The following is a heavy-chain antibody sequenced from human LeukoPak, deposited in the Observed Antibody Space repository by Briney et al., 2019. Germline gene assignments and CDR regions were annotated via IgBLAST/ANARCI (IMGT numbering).Heavy chain of an antibody. J-gene: IGHJ6*02. V-gene: IGHV4-59*01. CDR2: IYNSGST. Sequence: SETLSLTCTVSGGSISSYYWSWIRQPPGKGLEWIGYIYNSGSTNYNPPLKSRVTTSLDTSKNQFSLKLSSVTAADTAVYYCAGTVAGPYYYYYGMDVWGQGATVTVSS. D-gene: IGHD6-19*01. CDR1: GGSISSYY. CDR3: AGTVAGPYYYYYGMDV.